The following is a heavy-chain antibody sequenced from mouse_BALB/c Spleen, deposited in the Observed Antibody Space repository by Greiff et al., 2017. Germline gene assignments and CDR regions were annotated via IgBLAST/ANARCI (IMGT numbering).Heavy chain of an antibody. J-gene: IGHJ3*01. V-gene: IGHV5-4*02. CDR3: ARDQDYYGYRFAY. CDR2: ISDGGSYT. Sequence: EVKVEESGGGLVKPGGSLKLSCAASGFTFSDYYMYWVRQTPEKRLEWVATISDGGSYTYYPDSVKGRFTISRDNAKNNLYLQMSSLKSEDTAMYYCARDQDYYGYRFAYWGQGTLVTVSA. D-gene: IGHD1-2*01. CDR1: GFTFSDYY.